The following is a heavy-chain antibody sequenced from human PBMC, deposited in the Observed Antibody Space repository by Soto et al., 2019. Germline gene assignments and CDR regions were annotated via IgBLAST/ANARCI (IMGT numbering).Heavy chain of an antibody. V-gene: IGHV1-3*01. D-gene: IGHD2-21*02. CDR2: INAGNGNT. CDR3: ARSIVVVTALDY. Sequence: ASVKVSCKASGYTFTSYAIDWVRQAPGQRLEWMGWINAGNGNTKYSQKLQGRVTITRDTSASTAYMELSSLRSEDTAVYYCARSIVVVTALDYWGQGTLVTVSS. CDR1: GYTFTSYA. J-gene: IGHJ4*02.